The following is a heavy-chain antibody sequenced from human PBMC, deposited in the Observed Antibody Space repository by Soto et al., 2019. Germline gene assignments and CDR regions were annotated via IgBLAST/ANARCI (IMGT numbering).Heavy chain of an antibody. CDR3: ARSTNSGYLSQEYFQH. Sequence: SLTVSCKASGGTFSSYAISWVRQAPGQGLEWMGGIIPIFGTANYAQKFQGRVTITADESTSTAYMELSSLRSEDTAVYYCARSTNSGYLSQEYFQHWGQGTLVTVSS. D-gene: IGHD3-22*01. V-gene: IGHV1-69*13. CDR1: GGTFSSYA. J-gene: IGHJ1*01. CDR2: IIPIFGTA.